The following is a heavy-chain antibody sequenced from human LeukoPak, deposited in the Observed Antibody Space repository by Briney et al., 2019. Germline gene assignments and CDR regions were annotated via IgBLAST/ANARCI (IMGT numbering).Heavy chain of an antibody. V-gene: IGHV3-7*01. CDR3: AREILDSSSSYYMDV. Sequence: GGSLRLSCAASGFTFSSYWMSWVRQAPGKGLEWVANIKQDGSEKYYVDSVKGRFTISRDNAKNSLYLQMNSLRAEDTAVYYCAREILDSSSSYYMDVWGKGTTVTVSS. CDR2: IKQDGSEK. CDR1: GFTFSSYW. J-gene: IGHJ6*03. D-gene: IGHD6-6*01.